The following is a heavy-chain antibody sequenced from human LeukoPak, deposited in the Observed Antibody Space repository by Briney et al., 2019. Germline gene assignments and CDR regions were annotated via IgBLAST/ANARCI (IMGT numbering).Heavy chain of an antibody. J-gene: IGHJ5*02. Sequence: PSETLSLTCTVSGGSISSYYWSWIRQPPGKGLEWIGYIYYSGSTNYNPSLKSRVTISVDTSKNQFSLKLSSVTAADTAMYYCARATYGSGTSFDPWGQGTLVTVSS. CDR2: IYYSGST. CDR3: ARATYGSGTSFDP. CDR1: GGSISSYY. V-gene: IGHV4-59*01. D-gene: IGHD3-10*01.